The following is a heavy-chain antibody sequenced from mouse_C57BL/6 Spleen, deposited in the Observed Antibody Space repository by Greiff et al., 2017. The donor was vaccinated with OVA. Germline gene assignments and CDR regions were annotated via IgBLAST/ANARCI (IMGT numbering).Heavy chain of an antibody. Sequence: VQLKQPGAELVRPGSSVKLSCKASGYTFTSYWMHWVKQRPIQGLEWIGNIDPSDSETHYNQKFKDKATLTVDKSSSTAYMQLSSLTSEDSAVYYCASLDYYGSSYYWYFDVWGTGTTVTVSS. V-gene: IGHV1-52*01. CDR3: ASLDYYGSSYYWYFDV. CDR2: IDPSDSET. CDR1: GYTFTSYW. D-gene: IGHD1-1*01. J-gene: IGHJ1*03.